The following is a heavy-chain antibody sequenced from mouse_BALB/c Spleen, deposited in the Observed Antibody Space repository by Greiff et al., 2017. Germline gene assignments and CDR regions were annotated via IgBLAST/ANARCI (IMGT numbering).Heavy chain of an antibody. CDR3: ARHDYGSSSAFDV. V-gene: IGHV5-6-2*01. Sequence: EVKLEESGGGLVKLGGSLKLSCAASGFTFSSYYMSWVRQTPEKRLELVAAINSNGGSTYYPDTVKGRFTISRDNAKKTLYLQMSSLKSEDTALYYCARHDYGSSSAFDVWGAGTTVTVSS. J-gene: IGHJ1*01. CDR1: GFTFSSYY. D-gene: IGHD1-1*01. CDR2: INSNGGST.